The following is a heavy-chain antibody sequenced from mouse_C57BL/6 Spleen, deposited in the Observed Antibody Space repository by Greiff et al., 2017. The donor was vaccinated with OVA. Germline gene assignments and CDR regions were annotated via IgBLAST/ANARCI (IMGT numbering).Heavy chain of an antibody. V-gene: IGHV1-72*01. J-gene: IGHJ3*01. Sequence: QVQLKQPGAELVKPGASVKLSCKASGYTFTSYWMHWVKQRPGRGLEWIGRIDPNSGGTKYNEKFKSKATLTVDKPSSTAYMQLSSLTSEDSAVYYCARAPYDYDGRAFAYWGQGTLVTVSA. D-gene: IGHD2-4*01. CDR3: ARAPYDYDGRAFAY. CDR2: IDPNSGGT. CDR1: GYTFTSYW.